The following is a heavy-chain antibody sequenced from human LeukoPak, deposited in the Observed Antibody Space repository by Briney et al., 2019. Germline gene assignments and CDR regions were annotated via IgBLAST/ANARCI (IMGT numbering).Heavy chain of an antibody. J-gene: IGHJ4*02. Sequence: ASVKVSCKASGYTFTKYGVSWVRQAPGQGLEWMGWISVYNGNTEYAQKLQGRVTMTTDTSTTTAYMELRSLRSDDTAVYYCARDDDSSGYASFDYWGQGTLVTVSS. CDR2: ISVYNGNT. CDR3: ARDDDSSGYASFDY. CDR1: GYTFTKYG. V-gene: IGHV1-18*01. D-gene: IGHD3-22*01.